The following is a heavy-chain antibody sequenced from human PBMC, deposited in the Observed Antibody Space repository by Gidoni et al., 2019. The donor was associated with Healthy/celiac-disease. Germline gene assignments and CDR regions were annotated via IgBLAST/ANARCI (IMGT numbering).Heavy chain of an antibody. D-gene: IGHD3-10*01. V-gene: IGHV3-30*18. CDR2: ISYDGSNK. Sequence: QVQLVESGGGVVQPGRSLRLSCAASGFTFRSYGMHWVRQAPGKGLEWVAVISYDGSNKYYADSVKGRFTISRDNSKNALYLQMNSLGAEDTAVYYCAKELRYGSGSSLDYWGQGTLVTVSS. CDR3: AKELRYGSGSSLDY. J-gene: IGHJ4*02. CDR1: GFTFRSYG.